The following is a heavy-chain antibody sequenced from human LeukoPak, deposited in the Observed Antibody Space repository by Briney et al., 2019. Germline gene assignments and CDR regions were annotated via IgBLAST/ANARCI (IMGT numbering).Heavy chain of an antibody. CDR3: GRHTDYYDGDY. Sequence: SETLSLTCTVSGGSISSSSYYWGWIRQPPGKGLEWIGSIYYSGNTYYNPSLKSRVTISVDTSKNQFSLKLSSVTAADTALYYCGRHTDYYDGDYWGQGTVVTVSS. CDR2: IYYSGNT. D-gene: IGHD3-22*01. J-gene: IGHJ4*02. V-gene: IGHV4-39*01. CDR1: GGSISSSSYY.